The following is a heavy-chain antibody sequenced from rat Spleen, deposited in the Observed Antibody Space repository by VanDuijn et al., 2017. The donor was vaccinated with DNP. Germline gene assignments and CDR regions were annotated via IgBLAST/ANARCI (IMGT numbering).Heavy chain of an antibody. V-gene: IGHV5-31*01. D-gene: IGHD1-12*02. J-gene: IGHJ2*01. CDR3: TTTDFYDGSFYYFDY. Sequence: EVQLVESGGDPVQPGRSLTLSCVVSGFTFNNDWMTWVRQVPGKGLEWVASISSGVGVTYYRDSVKGRFTISRDNAKSSLYLRLDSLRSEDTATYYCTTTDFYDGSFYYFDYWGQGVMVTVSS. CDR2: ISSGVGVT. CDR1: GFTFNNDW.